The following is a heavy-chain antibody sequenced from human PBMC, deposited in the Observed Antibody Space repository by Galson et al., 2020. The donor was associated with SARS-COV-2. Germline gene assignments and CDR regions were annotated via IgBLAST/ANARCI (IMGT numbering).Heavy chain of an antibody. D-gene: IGHD2-2*01. CDR1: GFALSNSA. CDR2: ISYDGTTK. Sequence: GGSLRLSCAASGFALSNSAMHWVRQAPGKGLEWVAIISYDGTTKYNSDSVKGRFTISRDISKNTLYLQMNSLRPEDTAVYYCARETDDHTSSWYDHWGQGARVSVSS. V-gene: IGHV3-30*04. CDR3: ARETDDHTSSWYDH. J-gene: IGHJ5*02.